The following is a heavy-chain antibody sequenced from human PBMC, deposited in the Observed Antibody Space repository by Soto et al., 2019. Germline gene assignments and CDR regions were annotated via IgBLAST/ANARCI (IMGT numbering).Heavy chain of an antibody. CDR1: GYTFTSYD. Sequence: ASVKVSCKASGYTFTSYDINWVRQATGQGLEWMGWMNPNSGNTGYAQKFQGRVTISADKSISTAYLQWSSLKASDTAMYYCASSSSSPYYYYGMDVWGQGTTVTVSS. CDR3: ASSSSSPYYYYGMDV. CDR2: MNPNSGNT. D-gene: IGHD6-6*01. V-gene: IGHV1-8*01. J-gene: IGHJ6*02.